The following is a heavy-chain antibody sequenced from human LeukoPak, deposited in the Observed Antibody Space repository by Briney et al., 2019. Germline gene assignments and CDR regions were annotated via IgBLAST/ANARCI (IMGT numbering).Heavy chain of an antibody. Sequence: ASLKVSCTASGYTFTGYYMHWVRQAPGQGLEWMGWINPNSSGTNYAHTFQGRFTITRDTSNNTAYMELNRLRSDDTAVYYCARVNMYDFWGGYYTGMRKYFDYWGQGTLVTVSS. V-gene: IGHV1-2*02. CDR1: GYTFTGYY. J-gene: IGHJ4*02. CDR3: ARVNMYDFWGGYYTGMRKYFDY. CDR2: INPNSSGT. D-gene: IGHD3-3*01.